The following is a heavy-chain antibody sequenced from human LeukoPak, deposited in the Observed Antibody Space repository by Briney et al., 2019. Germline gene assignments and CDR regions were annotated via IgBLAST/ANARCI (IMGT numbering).Heavy chain of an antibody. CDR3: ARSLVELDN. V-gene: IGHV3-21*01. J-gene: IGHJ4*02. CDR1: GFTFSSYS. CDR2: ISSRSSYI. Sequence: GGSLRLSCAVSGFTFSSYSMNWVRQAPGKGLEWVSSISSRSSYIYYADSVKGRFTISRDNARNSLYMQMNSLRAEDTAVYYCARSLVELDNWGQGTLVTVSS. D-gene: IGHD1-1*01.